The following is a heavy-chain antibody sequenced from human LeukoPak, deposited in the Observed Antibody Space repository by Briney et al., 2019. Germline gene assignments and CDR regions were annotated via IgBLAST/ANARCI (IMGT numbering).Heavy chain of an antibody. D-gene: IGHD5-12*01. CDR1: GFLFNTYN. V-gene: IGHV3-33*01. CDR3: ARDGAYTGYDFDY. Sequence: GGSLRLSCAASGFLFNTYNIHWVRQAPGKGLEWVAVIWYDGSNKYYADSVRGRFTSSRDNSKNTLYLQMNSLRAEDTAVYYCARDGAYTGYDFDYWGQGTLVTVSS. J-gene: IGHJ4*02. CDR2: IWYDGSNK.